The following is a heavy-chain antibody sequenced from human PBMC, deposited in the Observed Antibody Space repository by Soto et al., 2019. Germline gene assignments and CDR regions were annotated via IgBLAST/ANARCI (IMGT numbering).Heavy chain of an antibody. CDR3: ARQRIVVVPAAPYYYYGMDV. D-gene: IGHD2-2*01. CDR2: IIPNFGTA. CDR1: GGTFSSYA. Sequence: SVKVSCKASGGTFSSYAISWVRQAPGQGLEWMGGIIPNFGTANYAQKFQGRVTITADKSTSTAYMELSSLRSEDTAVYYCARQRIVVVPAAPYYYYGMDVWGQGTTVTVSS. J-gene: IGHJ6*02. V-gene: IGHV1-69*06.